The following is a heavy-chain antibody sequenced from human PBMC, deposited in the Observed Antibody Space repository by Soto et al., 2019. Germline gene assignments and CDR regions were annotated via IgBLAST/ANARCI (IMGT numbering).Heavy chain of an antibody. CDR3: ARANYDSSGYYYVHYYYGMDV. CDR2: ISSSSSYI. Sequence: EVQLVESGGGLVKPGGSLRLSCAASGFTFSSYSMNWVRQAPGKGLEWVSSISSSSSYIYYADSVKGRFTISSDNAKNSLYLQMNSLRAEDTAVYYCARANYDSSGYYYVHYYYGMDVWGQGTTVTVSS. D-gene: IGHD3-22*01. J-gene: IGHJ6*02. CDR1: GFTFSSYS. V-gene: IGHV3-21*01.